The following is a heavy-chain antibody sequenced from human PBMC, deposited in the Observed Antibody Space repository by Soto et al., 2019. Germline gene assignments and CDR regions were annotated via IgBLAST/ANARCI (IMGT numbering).Heavy chain of an antibody. CDR1: GFTFSSSG. J-gene: IGHJ4*02. D-gene: IGHD6-19*01. V-gene: IGHV3-30*18. CDR2: TSFDGSSG. Sequence: QVQLVESGGGVVQPGRSLRLSCAASGFTFSSSGMHWVRQAPGKGLEWVAVTSFDGSSGYYADSVRGRFTISRDNSNNTLYLQMKSLRAEDTAVYYCAKSTPAVAGYFDYWGKGTLVTVSS. CDR3: AKSTPAVAGYFDY.